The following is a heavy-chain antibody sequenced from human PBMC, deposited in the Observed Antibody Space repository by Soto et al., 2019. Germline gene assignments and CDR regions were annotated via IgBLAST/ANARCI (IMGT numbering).Heavy chain of an antibody. J-gene: IGHJ1*01. CDR2: INPNGGST. CDR3: ARGLGLGVC. D-gene: IGHD3-9*01. Sequence: QVQLVQSGAEVKKPGASVKVSCKASGYTFSSYYIHWVRQAPGQGLEWIGIINPNGGSTNYAQNVEGRLTVTRDTTTATVYMDLSALTSGDAAMQYCARGLGLGVCCGQGTLDTVSS. CDR1: GYTFSSYY. V-gene: IGHV1-46*04.